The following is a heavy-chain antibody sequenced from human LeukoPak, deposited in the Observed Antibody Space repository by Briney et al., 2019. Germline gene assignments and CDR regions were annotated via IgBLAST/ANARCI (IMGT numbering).Heavy chain of an antibody. CDR2: IYYSGST. Sequence: SGTLSLTCTVSGGSISSGDYYWSWIRQPPGKGLEWIGYIYYSGSTYYNPSLKSRVTISIDTSKNQFSLKLSSVTAADTAVYYCARGGLGSSWNPYFDYWGQGTLVTVSS. D-gene: IGHD6-13*01. CDR1: GGSISSGDYY. CDR3: ARGGLGSSWNPYFDY. J-gene: IGHJ4*02. V-gene: IGHV4-30-4*08.